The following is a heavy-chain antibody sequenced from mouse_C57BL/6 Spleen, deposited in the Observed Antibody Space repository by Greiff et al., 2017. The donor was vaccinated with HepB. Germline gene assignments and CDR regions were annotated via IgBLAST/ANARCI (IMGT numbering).Heavy chain of an antibody. CDR1: GYTFTSYW. D-gene: IGHD3-2*02. V-gene: IGHV1-52*01. J-gene: IGHJ2*01. CDR3: AREGTAQSTPDY. CDR2: IDPSDSET. Sequence: VQLQQPGAELVRPGSSVKLSCKASGYTFTSYWMHWVKQRPKQGLEWIGNIDPSDSETHYNQKFKDKATLTVDKSSSTAYMQLSSLTSEDSAVYYCAREGTAQSTPDYWGQGTTLTVSS.